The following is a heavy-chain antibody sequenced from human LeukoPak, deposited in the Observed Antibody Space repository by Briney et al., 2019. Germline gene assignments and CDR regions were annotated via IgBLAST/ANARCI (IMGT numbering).Heavy chain of an antibody. V-gene: IGHV3-48*03. CDR1: GFTFSSYE. CDR2: ISSSGSTI. Sequence: GGSLRLSCAASGFTFSSYEMNWVRQAPGKGLEWVSYISSSGSTIYYADSVKGRSTISRDNAKNSLYLQMNSLRAEDTAVYYCARGQWLVDYWGQGTLVTVSS. J-gene: IGHJ4*02. CDR3: ARGQWLVDY. D-gene: IGHD6-19*01.